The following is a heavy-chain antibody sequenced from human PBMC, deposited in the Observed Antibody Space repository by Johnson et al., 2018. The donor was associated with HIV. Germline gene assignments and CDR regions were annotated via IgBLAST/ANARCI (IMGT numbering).Heavy chain of an antibody. CDR1: GFTFDDYG. CDR2: ISNSGHAT. J-gene: IGHJ3*02. V-gene: IGHV3-NL1*01. D-gene: IGHD3-10*01. CDR3: AKVSGGGIVRWDM. Sequence: QVLLVESGGGVVRPGGSLRLSCAASGFTFDDYGMSWVRQAPGKGLEWVSVISNSGHATDYADSVKGRFTISRDNSKNTLYLQMNSLRAEDTAVYYCAKVSGGGIVRWDMWGQATMVTVSS.